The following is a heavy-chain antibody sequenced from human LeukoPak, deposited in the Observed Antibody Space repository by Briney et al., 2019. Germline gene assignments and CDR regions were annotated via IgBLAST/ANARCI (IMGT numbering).Heavy chain of an antibody. D-gene: IGHD3-10*01. J-gene: IGHJ4*02. V-gene: IGHV3-21*01. CDR1: GFTFSSYA. Sequence: NPGGSLRLSCAASGFTFSSYAMSWVRQAPGKGLEWVSSISSSSSYIYYADSVKGRFTISRDNAKNSLYLQMNSLRAEDTAVYYCARDVGGFLPLDYWGRGTLVTVSS. CDR2: ISSSSSYI. CDR3: ARDVGGFLPLDY.